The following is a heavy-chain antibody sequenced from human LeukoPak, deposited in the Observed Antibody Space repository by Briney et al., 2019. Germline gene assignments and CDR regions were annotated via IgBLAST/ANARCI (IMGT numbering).Heavy chain of an antibody. CDR1: GGTFSSYA. CDR2: IIPIFGTA. CDR3: ARRAQLWLSGRKYYYYYMDV. V-gene: IGHV1-69*01. D-gene: IGHD5-18*01. J-gene: IGHJ6*03. Sequence: SVKVSCKASGGTFSSYAISWVRQAPGQGLEWMGGIIPIFGTANYAQKFQGRVTITADESTSTAYMELSSLRSEDTAVYYCARRAQLWLSGRKYYYYYMDVWGKGTTVTISS.